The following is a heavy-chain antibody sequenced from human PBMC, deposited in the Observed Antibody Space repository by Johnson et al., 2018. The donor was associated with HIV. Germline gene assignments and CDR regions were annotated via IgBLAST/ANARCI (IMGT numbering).Heavy chain of an antibody. CDR3: AKEGYRAALDV. CDR1: GFTFSSYA. J-gene: IGHJ3*01. V-gene: IGHV3-30-3*01. CDR2: ISYDGSNK. D-gene: IGHD5-24*01. Sequence: QMQLVESGGGLVQPGGSLRLSCAASGFTFSSYAMHWVRQAPGKGLEWVAVISYDGSNKYYEDSVKGRFTISRDNSKNTLYLQMSSLRPEDTAVHYCAKEGYRAALDVWGQGTMVTVST.